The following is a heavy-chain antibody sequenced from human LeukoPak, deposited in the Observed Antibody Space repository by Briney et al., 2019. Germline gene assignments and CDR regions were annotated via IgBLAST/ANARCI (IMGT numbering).Heavy chain of an antibody. J-gene: IGHJ3*02. CDR2: INGGGTST. CDR1: GFTFSSYD. V-gene: IGHV3-23*01. Sequence: GGSLRLSCAASGFTFSSYDMNWVRQAPGKGPEWVSVINGGGTSTYYADSVKGRFTISRDNSKNTLYLQMNSLRAEDTAVYYCAKETAYKYGYDAFDIWGQGTMVSVSS. D-gene: IGHD5-18*01. CDR3: AKETAYKYGYDAFDI.